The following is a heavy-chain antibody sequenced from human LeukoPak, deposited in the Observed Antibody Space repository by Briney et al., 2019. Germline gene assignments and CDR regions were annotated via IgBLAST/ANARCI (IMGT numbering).Heavy chain of an antibody. CDR3: ARGYYDFWSGYDPSGVTHFDY. J-gene: IGHJ4*02. Sequence: VASVKVSCTASGYAFTGYYMHWVRQAPGQGLEWMGRVNPNSGGTNYAQKFQGRVTMTRDTSISTAYMELSRLRSDDTAVYYCARGYYDFWSGYDPSGVTHFDYWGQGTLVTVSS. CDR1: GYAFTGYY. CDR2: VNPNSGGT. D-gene: IGHD3-3*01. V-gene: IGHV1-2*06.